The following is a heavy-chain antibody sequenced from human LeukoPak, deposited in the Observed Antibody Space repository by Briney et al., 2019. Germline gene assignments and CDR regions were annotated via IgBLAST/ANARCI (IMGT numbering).Heavy chain of an antibody. J-gene: IGHJ4*02. CDR3: AKGMRGSWYVVVTYFDY. V-gene: IGHV3-30-3*01. Sequence: GGSLRLSCAASGFTFSSYAMHWVRQAPGKGLEWVAVISYDGSNKYYADSVKGRFTISRDNSKNTLYLQMNSLRAEDTAVYYCAKGMRGSWYVVVTYFDYWGQGTLVTVSS. CDR1: GFTFSSYA. CDR2: ISYDGSNK. D-gene: IGHD6-13*01.